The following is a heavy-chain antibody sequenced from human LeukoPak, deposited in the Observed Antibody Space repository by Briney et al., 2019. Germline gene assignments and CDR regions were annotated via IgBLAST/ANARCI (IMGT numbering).Heavy chain of an antibody. CDR2: IYTSGST. V-gene: IGHV4-4*07. CDR3: ARDLLTIFGVDPFDP. CDR1: GGSISSYY. Sequence: SETVSLTCTVSGGSISSYYWSWIRQPAGKGLEWIGRIYTSGSTNYNPSLKSRVTMSVDTSKNQFSLKLSSVTAADTAVYYCARDLLTIFGVDPFDPWGQGTLVTVSS. J-gene: IGHJ5*02. D-gene: IGHD3-3*01.